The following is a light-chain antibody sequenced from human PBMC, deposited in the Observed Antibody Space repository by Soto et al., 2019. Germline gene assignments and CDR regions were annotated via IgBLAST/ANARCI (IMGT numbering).Light chain of an antibody. CDR1: QSVDSW. Sequence: DIQMTQSPSTLSASIGDRVTITCRTSQSVDSWWAWYQQKPVKAPKLLIYKASSLQTGGPSRFSGSGSGTEFTLTISSLQHDDFAPYYYQHYNDYSRMFGQGTKVEIK. V-gene: IGKV1-5*03. CDR2: KAS. J-gene: IGKJ1*01. CDR3: QHYNDYSRM.